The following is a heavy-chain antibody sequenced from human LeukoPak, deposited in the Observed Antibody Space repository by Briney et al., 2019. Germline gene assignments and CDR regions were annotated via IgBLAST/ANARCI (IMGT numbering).Heavy chain of an antibody. D-gene: IGHD2-2*01. Sequence: ASVKISCKASGGTFSSYAISWVRQAPGQGLEWMGGIIPIFGTANYAQKFQGRVTITTDESTSTAYMELSSLRSEDTAVYYCARVKVPAAMKYYFDYWGQGTLVTVSS. J-gene: IGHJ4*02. V-gene: IGHV1-69*05. CDR1: GGTFSSYA. CDR2: IIPIFGTA. CDR3: ARVKVPAAMKYYFDY.